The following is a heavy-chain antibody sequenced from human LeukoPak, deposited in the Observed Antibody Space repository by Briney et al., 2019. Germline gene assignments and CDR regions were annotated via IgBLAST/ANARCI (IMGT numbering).Heavy chain of an antibody. CDR3: ARVGYDFWSGPPLYYYYYYMDV. J-gene: IGHJ6*03. CDR1: GYSISSYY. V-gene: IGHV4-59*01. Sequence: SETLSLTCTVCGYSISSYYWSWIRQPPGKGLEWIGYIYYSGSTNYNPSLKSRVTISVDTSKNQFSLKLSSVTAADTAVYYCARVGYDFWSGPPLYYYYYYMDVWGKGTTVTVSS. CDR2: IYYSGST. D-gene: IGHD3-3*01.